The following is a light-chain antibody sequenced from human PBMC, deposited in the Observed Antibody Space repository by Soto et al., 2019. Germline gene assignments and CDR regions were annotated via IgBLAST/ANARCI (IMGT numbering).Light chain of an antibody. V-gene: IGKV3-20*01. J-gene: IGKJ5*01. Sequence: EIVLTQSPGTLSLSPGERATLSCRASQSVSSSYLAWYQQKPGQAPRLLIYGASSRATGIPDRFSGSGSGTEFTLTINSLQAEDCAVYYCQQYYNWPRTFGQGTLLE. CDR1: QSVSSSY. CDR2: GAS. CDR3: QQYYNWPRT.